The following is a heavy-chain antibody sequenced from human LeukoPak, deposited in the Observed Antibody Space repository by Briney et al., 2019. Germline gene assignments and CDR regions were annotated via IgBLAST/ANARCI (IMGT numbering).Heavy chain of an antibody. CDR2: IWYDGSNK. J-gene: IGHJ3*02. Sequence: HPGGSLRLSCAASGFTFSSYGMHWVRQAPGKGLEWVAVIWYDGSNKYYADSVKGRFTISRDNSKNTLYLQMNSLRAEDTAVYYCARDRTLTLDAFDIWGQGTMVTVSS. CDR1: GFTFSSYG. CDR3: ARDRTLTLDAFDI. D-gene: IGHD1-14*01. V-gene: IGHV3-33*08.